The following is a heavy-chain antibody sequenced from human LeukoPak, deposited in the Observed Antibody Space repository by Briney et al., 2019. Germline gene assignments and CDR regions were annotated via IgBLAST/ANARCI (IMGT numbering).Heavy chain of an antibody. D-gene: IGHD1-26*01. CDR2: ISWNSGSI. V-gene: IGHV3-9*01. J-gene: IGHJ3*02. Sequence: GGSLRLSCAASGFTFDDYAMHWVRQAPGKGLEWVSGISWNSGSIGYADSVKGRFTISRDNAKNSLYLQMNSLRAEDTALYYCAKGMTSGSRPTDAFDIWGQGTMVTVSS. CDR1: GFTFDDYA. CDR3: AKGMTSGSRPTDAFDI.